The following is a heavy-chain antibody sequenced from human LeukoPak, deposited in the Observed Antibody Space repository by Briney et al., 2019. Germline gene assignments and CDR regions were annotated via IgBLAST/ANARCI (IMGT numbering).Heavy chain of an antibody. Sequence: ASVKVSCKASGYTFSSYDINWVRRAPGQGLEWMGWMDPKSGNTGYSQTFQGRVTITRDTSISAAYMELSSLRSEDTAVYYCAREVRGTRLYYYSYMDVWGKGTTVIVSS. CDR3: AREVRGTRLYYYSYMDV. CDR2: MDPKSGNT. CDR1: GYTFSSYD. D-gene: IGHD1-14*01. J-gene: IGHJ6*03. V-gene: IGHV1-8*03.